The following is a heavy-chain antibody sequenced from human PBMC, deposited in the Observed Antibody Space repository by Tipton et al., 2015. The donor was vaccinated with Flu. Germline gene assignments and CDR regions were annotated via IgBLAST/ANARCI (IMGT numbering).Heavy chain of an antibody. Sequence: LRLSCAVYGGSFSGYYLSWIRQPPGKGLEWIGEINHSGSTNYNPSLKSRVTISVDTSKNQFSLKLSSVTAAGTAEYYCARSKVAAGTESFDYWGQGTLVTVSS. CDR2: INHSGST. CDR1: GGSFSGYY. J-gene: IGHJ4*02. CDR3: ARSKVAAGTESFDY. D-gene: IGHD6-13*01. V-gene: IGHV4-34*01.